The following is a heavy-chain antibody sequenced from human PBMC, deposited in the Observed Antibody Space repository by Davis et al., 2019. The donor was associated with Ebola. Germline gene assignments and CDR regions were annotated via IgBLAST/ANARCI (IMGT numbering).Heavy chain of an antibody. V-gene: IGHV3-74*01. CDR1: GFTFSSYW. D-gene: IGHD2-2*02. CDR2: INSDGSST. CDR3: ARAIYCSSTSCHIWALYYYYGMDV. J-gene: IGHJ6*02. Sequence: GESLKISCAASGFTFSSYWMHWVRQAPGKGLVWVSRINSDGSSTSYADSVKGRFTISRDNSKNTLYLQMNSLRAEDTAVYYCARAIYCSSTSCHIWALYYYYGMDVWGQGTTVTVSS.